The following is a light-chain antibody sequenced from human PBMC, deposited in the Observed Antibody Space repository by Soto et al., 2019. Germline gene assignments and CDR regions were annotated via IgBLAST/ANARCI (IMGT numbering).Light chain of an antibody. CDR2: GAS. Sequence: IPLTQSPSSLSASVGDRVTITCRASQGISSYLAWYQQKPGKAPKLLIYGASTLEGGVPFRFSGSGSGTDFTLTISSLQPEDFATYYCQQLNTYPITGGQGTRLEIK. CDR3: QQLNTYPIT. CDR1: QGISSY. J-gene: IGKJ5*01. V-gene: IGKV1-9*01.